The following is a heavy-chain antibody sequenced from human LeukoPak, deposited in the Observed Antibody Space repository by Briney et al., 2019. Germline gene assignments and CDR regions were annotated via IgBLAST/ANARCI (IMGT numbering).Heavy chain of an antibody. D-gene: IGHD6-19*01. CDR1: SGSICSYY. CDR3: ARAVAGTSPLNY. Sequence: PSETLSLTCTVSSGSICSYYWSWIRQPPGKGLEWIGYIYYSGSTNYNPSLKSRVTISVDTSKNQFSLKLSSVTAADTAVYYCARAVAGTSPLNYWGQGTLVTVSS. V-gene: IGHV4-59*01. J-gene: IGHJ4*02. CDR2: IYYSGST.